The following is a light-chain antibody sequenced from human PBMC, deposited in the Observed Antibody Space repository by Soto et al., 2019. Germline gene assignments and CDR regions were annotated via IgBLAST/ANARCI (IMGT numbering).Light chain of an antibody. CDR2: GNS. V-gene: IGLV1-40*01. J-gene: IGLJ1*01. CDR3: QSYDSSLSGSYV. Sequence: QSVLTQPHSVSGAPGQRVTISCTGSSSNIGAGYDVHWYQQLPGTAPKLLIYGNSNRPSGVPDRFSGSKSGTSASLAITGLQAEDEADYYRQSYDSSLSGSYVFGTGTKVTVL. CDR1: SSNIGAGYD.